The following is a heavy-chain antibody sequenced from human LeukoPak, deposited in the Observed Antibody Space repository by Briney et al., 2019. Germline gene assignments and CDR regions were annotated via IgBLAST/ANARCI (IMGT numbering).Heavy chain of an antibody. CDR2: VSGVGGSP. D-gene: IGHD3-16*01. V-gene: IGHV3-23*01. J-gene: IGHJ4*02. CDR3: AKRTVGEGPPFDY. CDR1: GFIFRNYA. Sequence: PGGSLRLSCAASGFIFRNYAMTWVRQAPGKGLGWVTAVSGVGGSPYYADSVKGRFTISRDNSKSTLYLQMNSLSAEDTAVYYCAKRTVGEGPPFDYWGQGTLVTVSS.